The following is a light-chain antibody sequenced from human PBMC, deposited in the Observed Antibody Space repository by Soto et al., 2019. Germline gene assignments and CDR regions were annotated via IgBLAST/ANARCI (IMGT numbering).Light chain of an antibody. V-gene: IGKV3-11*01. Sequence: EIVLTQSPATLSLSPGERATLSCRASQSVSSYLAWYQQKPGQAPRLLIYDASNRATGIPARFSGSGSGTDFTLTLSSLEPEDFAVYYWQQRSNWPFGGGTKVEIK. J-gene: IGKJ4*01. CDR2: DAS. CDR3: QQRSNWP. CDR1: QSVSSY.